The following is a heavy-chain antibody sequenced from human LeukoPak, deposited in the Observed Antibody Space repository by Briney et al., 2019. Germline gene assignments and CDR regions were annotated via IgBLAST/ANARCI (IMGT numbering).Heavy chain of an antibody. J-gene: IGHJ4*02. D-gene: IGHD1-7*01. V-gene: IGHV3-66*01. CDR1: GFTVSSNY. CDR2: TYSGGST. CDR3: AREAGAMGGTFFDY. Sequence: GGSLRLSCAASGFTVSSNYMSWVRQAPGKGLEWVSVTYSGGSTYYADSVKGRFTISRDNSKNTLYLQMNSLRAEDTAVYYCAREAGAMGGTFFDYWGQGTLVTVSS.